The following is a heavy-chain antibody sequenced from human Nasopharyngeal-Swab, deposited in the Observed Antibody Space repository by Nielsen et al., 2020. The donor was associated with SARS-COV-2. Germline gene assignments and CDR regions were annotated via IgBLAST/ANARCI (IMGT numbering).Heavy chain of an antibody. V-gene: IGHV5-10-1*01. J-gene: IGHJ4*02. CDR2: IDPSDSYT. CDR3: AHDYGDYGGYFDY. Sequence: GESLKISCKGSGYSFTSYWISWVRQMPGKGLEWMGRIDPSDSYTNYSPSFQGHTAISADKSISTAYLQWSSLKASDTAMYYCAHDYGDYGGYFDYWGQGTLVTVSS. D-gene: IGHD4-17*01. CDR1: GYSFTSYW.